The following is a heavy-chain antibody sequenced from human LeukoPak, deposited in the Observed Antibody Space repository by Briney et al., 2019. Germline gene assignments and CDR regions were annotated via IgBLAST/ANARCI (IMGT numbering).Heavy chain of an antibody. CDR1: GFTFNSYG. J-gene: IGHJ4*02. CDR2: ISGSGTNT. CDR3: AKGGSSWSEIDY. V-gene: IGHV3-23*01. Sequence: GGSLRLSCAASGFTFNSYGMTWVRQAPGKGLEWVSTISGSGTNTDYADSVKGRVTISRDNSKNTLYLQMNSLRAEDTAVYYCAKGGSSWSEIDYWGQGTLVTVSS. D-gene: IGHD6-13*01.